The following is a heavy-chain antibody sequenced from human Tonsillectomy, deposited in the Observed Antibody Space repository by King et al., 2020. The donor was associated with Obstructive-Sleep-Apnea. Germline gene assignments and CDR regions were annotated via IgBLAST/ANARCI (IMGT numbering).Heavy chain of an antibody. J-gene: IGHJ4*02. D-gene: IGHD3-10*01. V-gene: IGHV3-74*01. CDR1: GFTFSSYW. Sequence: VQLVESGGGLVQPGGSLRLSCAASGFTFSSYWMHWVRQAPGKGLVWVSRINSDGSSTSYADSVKGRFTISRDNAKNTLYLQMNSLRAEDTAVYYCERGDTMVRGVIPLGGQGTLVTVSS. CDR3: ERGDTMVRGVIPL. CDR2: INSDGSST.